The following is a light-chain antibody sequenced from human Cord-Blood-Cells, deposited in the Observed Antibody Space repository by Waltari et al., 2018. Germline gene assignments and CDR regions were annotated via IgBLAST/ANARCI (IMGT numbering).Light chain of an antibody. V-gene: IGLV2-8*01. CDR3: SSYAGSKV. CDR1: SSDVGGYNS. J-gene: IGLJ2*01. CDR2: EVS. Sequence: QSALTQAPSASGSPGQSVTISCTGTSSDVGGYNSVSWYQQHPGKAPKLMIYEVSKRPSGVPDRFSGSKSGNTASLTVSGLQAEDEADYYCSSYAGSKVFGGGTKLTVL.